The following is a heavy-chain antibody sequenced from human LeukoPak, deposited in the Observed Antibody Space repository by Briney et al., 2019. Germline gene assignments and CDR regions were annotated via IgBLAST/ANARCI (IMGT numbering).Heavy chain of an antibody. D-gene: IGHD3-3*01. CDR2: ISAYNGNT. Sequence: ASVKVSCKASGYTFTSYGISWVRQAPGQGLEWMGWISAYNGNTNYAQKLQGRVTMTRDTSISTAYMELSRLRSDDTAVYYCARDSILTIFGVDFDYWGQGTLVTVSS. V-gene: IGHV1-18*01. CDR1: GYTFTSYG. J-gene: IGHJ4*02. CDR3: ARDSILTIFGVDFDY.